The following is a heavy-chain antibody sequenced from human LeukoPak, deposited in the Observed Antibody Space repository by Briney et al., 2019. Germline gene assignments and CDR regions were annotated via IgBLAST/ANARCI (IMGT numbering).Heavy chain of an antibody. CDR3: ARDSIVATVNDAFDI. CDR1: GGSISSYY. CDR2: IYYSGST. J-gene: IGHJ3*02. V-gene: IGHV4-59*01. Sequence: SETLSLTCTVSGGSISSYYWSWIRQPPGKGLEWIGYIYYSGSTNYNPSLKSRVTISVDTSKNQFSLKLSSVTAADTAVYYCARDSIVATVNDAFDIWGQGTMVTVSS. D-gene: IGHD5-12*01.